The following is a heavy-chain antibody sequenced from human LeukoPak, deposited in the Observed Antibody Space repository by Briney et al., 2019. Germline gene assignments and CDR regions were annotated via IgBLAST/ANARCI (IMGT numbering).Heavy chain of an antibody. V-gene: IGHV4-39*07. Sequence: SETLSLTCTVSSGSISSSYYYWSWIRQPPGKGLEWIGEINHSGSTNYNPSLKSRVTISVDTSKNQFSLKLSSVTAADTAVYYCARGGFSSWPFDYWGQGTLVTVSS. J-gene: IGHJ4*02. CDR2: INHSGST. CDR1: SGSISSSYYY. D-gene: IGHD6-13*01. CDR3: ARGGFSSWPFDY.